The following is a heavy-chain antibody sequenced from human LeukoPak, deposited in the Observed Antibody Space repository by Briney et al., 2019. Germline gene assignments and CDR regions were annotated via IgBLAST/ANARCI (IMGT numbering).Heavy chain of an antibody. CDR1: GYTFTGYY. CDR2: INPNSGGT. J-gene: IGHJ3*02. Sequence: ASVKVSCKAPGYTFTGYYMHWVRQAPGQGLEWMGWINPNSGGTNYAQKFQGRVTMTRDTSISTAYMELSRLRSDDTAVYYCARVQRFLEWLPHDAFDIWGQGTMVTVSS. D-gene: IGHD3-3*01. CDR3: ARVQRFLEWLPHDAFDI. V-gene: IGHV1-2*02.